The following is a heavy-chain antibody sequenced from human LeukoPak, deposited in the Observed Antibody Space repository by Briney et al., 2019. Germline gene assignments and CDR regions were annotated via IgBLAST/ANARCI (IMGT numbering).Heavy chain of an antibody. Sequence: PGRSLGLSCVASGFSISSYGMHWVRQAPGKGLEWVAVISFDGSKEYFADSVKGRFTISRDNSKNTVYLQMDSLRPEDTAVYFCSKFVYGSNWLGHFDLWGRGTLVTVSS. CDR3: SKFVYGSNWLGHFDL. D-gene: IGHD6-13*01. CDR2: ISFDGSKE. J-gene: IGHJ2*01. V-gene: IGHV3-30*18. CDR1: GFSISSYG.